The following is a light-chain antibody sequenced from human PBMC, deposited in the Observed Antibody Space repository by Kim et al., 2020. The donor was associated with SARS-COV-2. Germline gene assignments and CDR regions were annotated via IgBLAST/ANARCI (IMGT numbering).Light chain of an antibody. CDR2: DAS. J-gene: IGKJ4*01. V-gene: IGKV3-11*01. CDR3: QQRSHWPPT. CDR1: QSLSIN. Sequence: EIVLTQSPATLSLSPGERATLSCRASQSLSINLAWYQQEPGQAPRLLIHDASNRATGIPARFTGSGSGTDFTLTINSLEPEDFAVYYCQQRSHWPPTFGGGTKVDIK.